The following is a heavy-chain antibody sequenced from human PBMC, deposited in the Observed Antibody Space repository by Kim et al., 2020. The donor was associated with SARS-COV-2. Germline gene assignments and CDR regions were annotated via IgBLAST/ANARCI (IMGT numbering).Heavy chain of an antibody. D-gene: IGHD3-3*01. CDR1: GFTFSNFG. CDR2: VICGTNDSSS. CDR3: TSGGRVRGPY. J-gene: IGHJ6*03. Sequence: GGSLRLSCVASGFTFSNFGMSWVRQAPGKGLEWVGPVICGTNDSSSNYAVNGRFTLSIARANSKNKLQMQRLRLKTTATYVCSNTSGGRVRGPYGGNG. V-gene: IGHV3-15*06.